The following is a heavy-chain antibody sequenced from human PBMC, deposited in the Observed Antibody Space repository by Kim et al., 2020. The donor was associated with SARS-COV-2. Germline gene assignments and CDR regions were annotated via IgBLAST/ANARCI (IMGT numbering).Heavy chain of an antibody. Sequence: GGSLRLSCAASGFTFNNYAMTWVRQAPGKGLEWVSGIGGSSATIYYADSVNGRFTISRDNSKNTLYLQMNSLRAEDTAIYYCAKRRAYSLDYWGQGTLVTVSS. CDR2: IGGSSATI. CDR1: GFTFNNYA. CDR3: AKRRAYSLDY. J-gene: IGHJ4*02. D-gene: IGHD6-13*01. V-gene: IGHV3-23*01.